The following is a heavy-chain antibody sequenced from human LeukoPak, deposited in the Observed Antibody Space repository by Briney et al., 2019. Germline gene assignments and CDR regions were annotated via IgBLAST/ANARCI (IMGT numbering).Heavy chain of an antibody. CDR3: ARDYIVETGVVAFDI. V-gene: IGHV4-61*01. Sequence: PSETLSLTCTVSGDPISGYSNYKWSWIRQPPGKGLEWIGYIYYHGSTNYNPSLKSRVTFSVDTSKNQFSLKLTSVTAADTAVYYCARDYIVETGVVAFDIWGQGTMVSVSS. CDR2: IYYHGST. D-gene: IGHD5-12*01. J-gene: IGHJ3*02. CDR1: GDPISGYSNYK.